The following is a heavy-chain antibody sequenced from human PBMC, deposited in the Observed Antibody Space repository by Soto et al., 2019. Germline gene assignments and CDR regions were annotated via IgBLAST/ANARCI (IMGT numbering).Heavy chain of an antibody. D-gene: IGHD4-17*01. J-gene: IGHJ6*03. CDR2: IYSGGST. V-gene: IGHV3-66*01. Sequence: EVQLVESGGGLVQPGGSLRLSCAASGFTVSSNYMSWVRQAPGKGLEWVSVIYSGGSTYYADSVKGRCTISRDNSMNTLYLQMNSLRAEDTAVYYCARDWYGDPSYYYYYYMDVWGKGTTVTVYS. CDR1: GFTVSSNY. CDR3: ARDWYGDPSYYYYYYMDV.